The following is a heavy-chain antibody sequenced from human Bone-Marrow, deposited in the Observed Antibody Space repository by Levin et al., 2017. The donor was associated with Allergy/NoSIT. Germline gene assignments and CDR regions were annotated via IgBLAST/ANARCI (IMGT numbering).Heavy chain of an antibody. CDR2: IRHDGSVS. V-gene: IGHV3-7*01. Sequence: GGSLRLSCTASGFSFNSFWMNWVRQAPGKGLEWVANIRHDGSVSHYVDSVKGRFTISRDNAKNSLYLQMNTLRVEDTAVYYCARDVAATGAFDIWGHGTMVTVSS. CDR3: ARDVAATGAFDI. CDR1: GFSFNSFW. D-gene: IGHD6-13*01. J-gene: IGHJ3*02.